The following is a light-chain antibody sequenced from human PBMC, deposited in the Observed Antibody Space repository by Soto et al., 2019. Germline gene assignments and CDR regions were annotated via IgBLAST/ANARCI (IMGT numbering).Light chain of an antibody. V-gene: IGKV1-5*03. CDR3: HQYNSYPWT. J-gene: IGKJ1*01. Sequence: DIQMTQSPSTLSASVGDRVTITCRASQSISSWLAWYQQKPGKAHKLLIYKASSLESGVPSRFSGSGSGTEFTLTISSLQPDDFATYYCHQYNSYPWTFGQRTKV. CDR1: QSISSW. CDR2: KAS.